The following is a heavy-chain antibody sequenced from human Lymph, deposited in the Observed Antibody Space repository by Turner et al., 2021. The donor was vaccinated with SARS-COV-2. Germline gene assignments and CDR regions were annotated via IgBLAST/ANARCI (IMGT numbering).Heavy chain of an antibody. D-gene: IGHD6-13*01. CDR1: GIIVSRNY. V-gene: IGHV3-53*02. J-gene: IGHJ6*02. Sequence: EVQLVATVGGLIQPGGSLRLSCAASGIIVSRNYMNWVRQAPGKGLEWVSVIYSGGTTYYADSVKGRFTISRDNSKNTLYLQMNSLRVEDTAVYYCARDLGTYGMDVWGQGTTVTVSS. CDR3: ARDLGTYGMDV. CDR2: IYSGGTT.